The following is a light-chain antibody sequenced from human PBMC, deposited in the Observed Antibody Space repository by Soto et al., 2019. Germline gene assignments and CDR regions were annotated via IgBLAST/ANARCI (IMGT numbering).Light chain of an antibody. Sequence: DIVMTQSPDSLAVSLGERATINCKSSQAVLYNSNNKNYIAWYQQKPGQPPKLLIYWSSTREFGVPDRISGSGSGTDFSLTISSLQAEAVAVYYCQQYYSAPWTFGQGTKVEIK. CDR1: QAVLYNSNNKNY. CDR2: WSS. V-gene: IGKV4-1*01. CDR3: QQYYSAPWT. J-gene: IGKJ1*01.